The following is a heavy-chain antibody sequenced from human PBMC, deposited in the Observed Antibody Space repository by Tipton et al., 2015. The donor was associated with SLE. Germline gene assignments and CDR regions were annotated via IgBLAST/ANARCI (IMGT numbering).Heavy chain of an antibody. D-gene: IGHD6-13*01. Sequence: SLRLSCAASGFTFDDYAMHWARQAPGKGLEWASGISWNSGSVGYADSVKGRFTISRDNAKNSLYLQMNSLRAEDTALYYCAKDRGGGIAAAGDYWGQGTLVTVSS. CDR3: AKDRGGGIAAAGDY. CDR1: GFTFDDYA. J-gene: IGHJ4*02. V-gene: IGHV3-9*01. CDR2: ISWNSGSV.